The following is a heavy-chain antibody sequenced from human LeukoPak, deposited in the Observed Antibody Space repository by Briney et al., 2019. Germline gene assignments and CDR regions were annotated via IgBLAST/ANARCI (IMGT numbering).Heavy chain of an antibody. V-gene: IGHV1-46*01. CDR2: INPSGGST. D-gene: IGHD4-17*01. CDR3: ARVRSIRVEVIDY. CDR1: GYTFISYY. J-gene: IGHJ4*02. Sequence: GGSLRLSCAASGYTFISYYIRWVRQAPGQGLEWMGIINPSGGSTTYAQKFQGRVTMTRDTSTNTVYMELSGLRSEDTAVYYCARVRSIRVEVIDYWGQGTLVTVSS.